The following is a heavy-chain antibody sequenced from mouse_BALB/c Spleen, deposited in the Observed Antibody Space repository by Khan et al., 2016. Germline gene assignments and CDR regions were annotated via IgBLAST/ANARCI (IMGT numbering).Heavy chain of an antibody. CDR2: ISYSGST. CDR1: GDSITSGY. J-gene: IGHJ4*01. Sequence: EVQLQESGPSLVKPSQTLSLTCSVTGDSITSGYWNWIRKFPGIKLEYMGYISYSGSTYYNPSLKSRISITRDTSKNQYSLQLISVTTEDTATYYCARYGGSTYVRAMAYWGQGTSVTVSS. V-gene: IGHV3-8*02. CDR3: ARYGGSTYVRAMAY. D-gene: IGHD1-1*01.